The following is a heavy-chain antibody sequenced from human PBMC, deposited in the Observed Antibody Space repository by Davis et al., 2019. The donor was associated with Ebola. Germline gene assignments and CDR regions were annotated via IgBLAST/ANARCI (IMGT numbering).Heavy chain of an antibody. J-gene: IGHJ5*02. CDR3: ARTVGHWFDP. CDR1: GGTFSSYA. V-gene: IGHV1-69*04. CDR2: IIPILGIA. Sequence: AASVKVSCKASGGTFSSYAISWVRQAPGQGLEWMGRIIPILGIANYAQKFQGRVTITADKSTSTAYMELRSLRSDDTAVYYCARTVGHWFDPWGQGTLVTVSS.